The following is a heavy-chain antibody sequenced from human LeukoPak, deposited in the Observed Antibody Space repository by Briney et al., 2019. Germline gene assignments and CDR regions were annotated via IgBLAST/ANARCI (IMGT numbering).Heavy chain of an antibody. V-gene: IGHV4-59*01. J-gene: IGHJ4*02. D-gene: IGHD3-10*01. CDR1: GGSISAYY. CDR2: IYSSGST. CDR3: ARGTYYYDSGRFRFDD. Sequence: SETLSLTCTVSGGSISAYYWSWIRQPPGKGLEWIGYIYSSGSTNYNPSLKSRVTISVDTSKNQFSLKLSSVTAADTAVYYCARGTYYYDSGRFRFDDWGQGTLVTVSS.